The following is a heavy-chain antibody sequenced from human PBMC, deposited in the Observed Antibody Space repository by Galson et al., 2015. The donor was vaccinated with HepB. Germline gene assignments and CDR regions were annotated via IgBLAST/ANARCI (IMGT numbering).Heavy chain of an antibody. D-gene: IGHD6-19*01. CDR2: VGFDGRNE. V-gene: IGHV3-33*01. Sequence: SLRLSCAASGFSFDTYAMHWVRQAPGKGLEWVAIVGFDGRNEYYAHSVKGRFTISRDNSKSTLYLQMNSLRVDDMAVYYCARERGSGWYEGFDYWGQGTLLTVSS. CDR1: GFSFDTYA. CDR3: ARERGSGWYEGFDY. J-gene: IGHJ4*02.